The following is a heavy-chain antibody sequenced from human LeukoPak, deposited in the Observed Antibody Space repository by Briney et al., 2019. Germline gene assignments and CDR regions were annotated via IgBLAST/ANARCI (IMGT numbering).Heavy chain of an antibody. V-gene: IGHV1-69*13. CDR1: GGSLSTYA. D-gene: IGHD2-15*01. Sequence: SVKVSCKASGGSLSTYAINWVRQVPGRGLEWMGGIIPFYSATDYAQKLQGRVTITADESTNTAYMELDSLTSKDTAVYYCARMVGYAYSDYWGQGTLVTVSS. J-gene: IGHJ4*02. CDR3: ARMVGYAYSDY. CDR2: IIPFYSAT.